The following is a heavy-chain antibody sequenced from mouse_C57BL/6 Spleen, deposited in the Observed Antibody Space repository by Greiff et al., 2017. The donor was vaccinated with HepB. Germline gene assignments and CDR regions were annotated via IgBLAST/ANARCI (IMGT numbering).Heavy chain of an antibody. V-gene: IGHV14-4*01. CDR1: GFNIKDDY. J-gene: IGHJ2*01. D-gene: IGHD2-3*01. CDR3: TTYRTFDGYYDY. CDR2: IDPENGDT. Sequence: VQLKQSGAELVRPGASVKLSCTASGFNIKDDYMHWVKQRPEQGLEWIGWIDPENGDTEYASKFQGKATITADTSSNTAYLQLSSLTSEDTAVYYCTTYRTFDGYYDYWGQGTTLTVSS.